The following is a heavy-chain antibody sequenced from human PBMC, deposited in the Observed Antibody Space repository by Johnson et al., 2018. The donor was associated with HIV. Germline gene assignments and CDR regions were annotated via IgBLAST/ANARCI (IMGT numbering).Heavy chain of an antibody. V-gene: IGHV3-30-3*01. CDR1: GFTFSSYV. D-gene: IGHD5-24*01. Sequence: QVQLVESGGGVVQPGGSLRLSCAASGFTFSSYVMHWVRQAPGKGLEWVAVISYDGSNKYYADSVKGRFTISRDNSKNTLYLQMNSLRVEDTAVYYCARDLGWLQSGDAFDIWGQGTMVTVSS. J-gene: IGHJ3*02. CDR2: ISYDGSNK. CDR3: ARDLGWLQSGDAFDI.